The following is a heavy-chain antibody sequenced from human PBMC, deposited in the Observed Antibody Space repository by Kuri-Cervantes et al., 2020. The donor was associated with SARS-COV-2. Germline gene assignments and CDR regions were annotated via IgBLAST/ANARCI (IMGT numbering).Heavy chain of an antibody. CDR1: GFSSSDYA. CDR3: AKEIRLYYYMDV. V-gene: IGHV3-23*01. J-gene: IGHJ6*03. CDR2: ISGSAGRT. Sequence: GESLKISCVASGFSSSDYAMSWVRQTPGKGLEWISVISGSAGRTYYADSVKGRFTVSKDNFRNTLYLQMNSLRAEDTAVYYCAKEIRLYYYMDVWGKGTTVTGSS. D-gene: IGHD6-19*01.